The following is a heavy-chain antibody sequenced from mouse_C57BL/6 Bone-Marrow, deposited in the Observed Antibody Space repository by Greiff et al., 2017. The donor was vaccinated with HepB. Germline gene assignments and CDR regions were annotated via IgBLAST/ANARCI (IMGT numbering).Heavy chain of an antibody. D-gene: IGHD1-1*01. Sequence: QVQLQQPGAELVKPGASVKLSCKASGYTFTSYWMHWVKQRPGQGLEWIGMIHPNSGSTNYNEKFKSKATLTVDKSSSTAYMQLSSLTSEDSAVYYCARRDYYGRAPHFDYWGQGTTLTVSS. CDR1: GYTFTSYW. J-gene: IGHJ2*01. V-gene: IGHV1-64*01. CDR2: IHPNSGST. CDR3: ARRDYYGRAPHFDY.